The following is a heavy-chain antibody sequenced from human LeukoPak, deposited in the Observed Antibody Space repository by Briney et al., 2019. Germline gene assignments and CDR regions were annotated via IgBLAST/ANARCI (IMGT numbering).Heavy chain of an antibody. CDR1: GCPISSYY. CDR3: ARSLYFDWLPFDY. D-gene: IGHD3-9*01. J-gene: IGHJ4*02. CDR2: IYYSGSH. V-gene: IGHV4-59*01. Sequence: KTSETLSLTRTVTGCPISSYYGSWIRQPPGKGLEWIGYIYYSGSHNYNPILKSRVTISVDTSKSQFSLKLSSVTAADTAVYYCARSLYFDWLPFDYWGQGTLVTVSS.